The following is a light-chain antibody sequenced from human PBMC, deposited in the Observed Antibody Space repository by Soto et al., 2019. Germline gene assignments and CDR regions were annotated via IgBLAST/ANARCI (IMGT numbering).Light chain of an antibody. J-gene: IGKJ1*01. CDR2: GTS. CDR3: QQYASSPQT. CDR1: QTVGTNF. Sequence: EIVLTQSPDTLSLSPGETATLSCRASQTVGTNFLAWYQQKPGQAPRLLMFGTSNRATDIPDRFGGSGSGTDFTLTISRLEPEDVAVYSCQQYASSPQTFGQGTKVDIK. V-gene: IGKV3-20*01.